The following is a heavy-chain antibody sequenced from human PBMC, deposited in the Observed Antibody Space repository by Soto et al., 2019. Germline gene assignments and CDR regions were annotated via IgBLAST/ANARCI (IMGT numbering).Heavy chain of an antibody. CDR2: IDPSDSYT. CDR3: ARDGVLRFLEWSNYYYGMDV. V-gene: IGHV5-10-1*01. D-gene: IGHD3-3*01. Sequence: GESLKISCKGSGYSFTSYWISWVRQMPGKGLEWMGRIDPSDSYTNYSPSFQGHVTISADKSISTAYLQWSSLKASDTAMYYCARDGVLRFLEWSNYYYGMDVWGQGTTVTV. J-gene: IGHJ6*02. CDR1: GYSFTSYW.